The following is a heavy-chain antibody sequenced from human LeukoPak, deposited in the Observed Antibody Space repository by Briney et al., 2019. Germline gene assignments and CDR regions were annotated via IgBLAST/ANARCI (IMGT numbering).Heavy chain of an antibody. V-gene: IGHV3-30*18. Sequence: GGSLRLSCAASGFTFSSYGMHWVRRAPGKGLEWVAVISYDGSNKYYAGSVKGRFTISRDNSKNTLYLQMNSLRAEDTAVYYCAKDRGPGIAGYFDYWGQGTLVTVSS. CDR1: GFTFSSYG. D-gene: IGHD3-10*01. J-gene: IGHJ4*02. CDR3: AKDRGPGIAGYFDY. CDR2: ISYDGSNK.